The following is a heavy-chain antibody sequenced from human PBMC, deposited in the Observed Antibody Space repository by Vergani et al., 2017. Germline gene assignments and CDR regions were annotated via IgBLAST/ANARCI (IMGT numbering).Heavy chain of an antibody. CDR2: IHSSGTT. CDR3: ARDSWTSELRGVYWFDT. Sequence: QVQLHESGPGLVKPSQTLSLTCTVSGGSITSGRFYLSWIRQPAGKGLEWIGRIHSSGTTNYNPSLKSRVTLSVDTSKNQLSLRMTSVTAADTAVYYCARDSWTSELRGVYWFDTWGQGTLVSVSS. D-gene: IGHD3-10*01. CDR1: GGSITSGRFY. V-gene: IGHV4-61*02. J-gene: IGHJ5*02.